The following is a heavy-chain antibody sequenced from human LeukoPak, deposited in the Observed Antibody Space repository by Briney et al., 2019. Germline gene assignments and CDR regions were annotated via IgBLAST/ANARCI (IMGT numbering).Heavy chain of an antibody. J-gene: IGHJ4*02. Sequence: SETLSLTCAVYGGSFSGYYWSWIRQPPGKGLEWIGEINHSGSTNYNPSLKSRVTISVDTSKNQFSLKLSSVTAADTAVYYCARGGEAWSREYCSSTSCYLGSYDYWGQGTLVTVSS. CDR1: GGSFSGYY. CDR3: ARGGEAWSREYCSSTSCYLGSYDY. D-gene: IGHD2-2*01. V-gene: IGHV4-34*01. CDR2: INHSGST.